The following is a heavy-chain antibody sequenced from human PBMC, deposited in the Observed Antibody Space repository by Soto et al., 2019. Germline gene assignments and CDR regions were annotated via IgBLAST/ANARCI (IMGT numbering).Heavy chain of an antibody. CDR2: INTGYI. CDR3: ARVNPPLGYCTGGDCFRGGWFDH. V-gene: IGHV3-21*02. J-gene: IGHJ5*02. Sequence: EVQLVESGGGLVKPGGSLRLSCAASGFNLTLYYMNWVRQSPGKGLEWVASINTGYIYYADSVNGRFTISRDSAKNSLFLQMNYLGAADTVKNYCARVNPPLGYCTGGDCFRGGWFDHWGRGALVTVSS. D-gene: IGHD2-8*02. CDR1: GFNLTLYY.